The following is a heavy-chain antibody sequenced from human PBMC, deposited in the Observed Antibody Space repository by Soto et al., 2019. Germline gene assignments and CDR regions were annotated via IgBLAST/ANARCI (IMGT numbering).Heavy chain of an antibody. CDR2: ISSSSTI. V-gene: IGHV3-48*01. CDR3: ARGGIVVVPLSD. CDR1: GFTFSSYS. J-gene: IGHJ4*02. D-gene: IGHD2-2*01. Sequence: GGSLRLSCAASGFTFSSYSMNWVRQAPGKGLEWVSYISSSSTIYYADSVKGRFTISRDNAKNSLYLQMNSLRAEDTAVYYCARGGIVVVPLSDWGQGTLVTVSS.